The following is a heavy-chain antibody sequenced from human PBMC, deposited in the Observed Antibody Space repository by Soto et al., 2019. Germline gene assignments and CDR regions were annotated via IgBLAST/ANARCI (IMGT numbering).Heavy chain of an antibody. V-gene: IGHV3-23*01. CDR1: GFTFSTYA. Sequence: EVQPLESGGDLVQPGGSLRLSCAASGFTFSTYAMTWVRQAPKKGLEWVSAIRGSGGDTYYADSVRGRFTISRDNSKNTLYLQMNSLRAEDTAVYYCAKDLRNYGSGNYWDYWGQGTLVTVSS. J-gene: IGHJ4*02. D-gene: IGHD3-10*01. CDR3: AKDLRNYGSGNYWDY. CDR2: IRGSGGDT.